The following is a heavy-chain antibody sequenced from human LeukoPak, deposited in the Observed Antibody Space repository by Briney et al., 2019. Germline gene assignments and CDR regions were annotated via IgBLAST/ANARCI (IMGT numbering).Heavy chain of an antibody. CDR2: IWYDGSNK. J-gene: IGHJ4*02. V-gene: IGHV3-33*07. CDR1: GFPFSSYA. CDR3: ARDRYDILTGYYMYFDY. Sequence: GGSLRLSCEASGFPFSSYAMTWVRQAPGKGLEWVAVIWYDGSNKYYADSVKGRFTISRDNSKNTLFLQMNSLRAEDTAVYYCARDRYDILTGYYMYFDYWGQGSLVTVSS. D-gene: IGHD3-9*01.